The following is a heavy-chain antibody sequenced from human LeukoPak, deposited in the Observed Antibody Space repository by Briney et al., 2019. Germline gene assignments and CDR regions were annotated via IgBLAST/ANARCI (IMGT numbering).Heavy chain of an antibody. D-gene: IGHD5-18*01. CDR1: GGSISSSSYY. J-gene: IGHJ4*02. CDR3: ARDPGYSYAIDS. CDR2: IYYSGST. V-gene: IGHV4-39*02. Sequence: SETLSLTCTVSGGSISSSSYYWGWIRQPPGKGLEWIGSIYYSGSTYYNPSLKSRVTISVDTSKNQFSLKLSSVTAADTAVYYCARDPGYSYAIDSWGQGTLVTVSS.